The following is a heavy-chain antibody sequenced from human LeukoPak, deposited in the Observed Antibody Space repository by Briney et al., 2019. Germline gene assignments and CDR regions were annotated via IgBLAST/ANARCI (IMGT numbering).Heavy chain of an antibody. Sequence: GGSLRLSCAAPGFTFSSYGMHWVRQAPGKGLEWVAVISYDGSNKYYADSVKGRFTISRDNSKNTLYLQMNSLRAEDTAVYYCAKVGEMATTTYYFDYWGQGTLVTVSS. CDR2: ISYDGSNK. D-gene: IGHD5-24*01. CDR3: AKVGEMATTTYYFDY. CDR1: GFTFSSYG. J-gene: IGHJ4*02. V-gene: IGHV3-30*18.